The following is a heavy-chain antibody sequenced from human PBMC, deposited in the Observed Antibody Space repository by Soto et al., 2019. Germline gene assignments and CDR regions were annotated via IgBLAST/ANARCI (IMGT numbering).Heavy chain of an antibody. Sequence: ASVKVSCKXSGYTLTELSMHWVRQAPGKGLEWMGGFDPEDGETIYAQKFQGRVTMTEDTSTDTAYMELSSLRSEDTAVYYCATLSGYSYGLDYWGQGTLVTVSS. CDR2: FDPEDGET. CDR1: GYTLTELS. CDR3: ATLSGYSYGLDY. D-gene: IGHD5-18*01. J-gene: IGHJ4*02. V-gene: IGHV1-24*01.